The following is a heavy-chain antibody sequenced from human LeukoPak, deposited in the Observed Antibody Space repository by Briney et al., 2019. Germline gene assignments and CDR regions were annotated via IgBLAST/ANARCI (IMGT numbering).Heavy chain of an antibody. V-gene: IGHV3-48*03. CDR2: ISGSGGSI. CDR3: APGGLPYFDY. J-gene: IGHJ4*02. CDR1: GFPFSTFE. Sequence: PGGSLRLSCVASGFPFSTFELNWVRQAPRKGLEWVSYISGSGGSIYYADSVKGRFTISRDNAKNSLYLQMNNLRAEDTAVDYCAPGGLPYFDYWGQGTLVTVSS. D-gene: IGHD4-11*01.